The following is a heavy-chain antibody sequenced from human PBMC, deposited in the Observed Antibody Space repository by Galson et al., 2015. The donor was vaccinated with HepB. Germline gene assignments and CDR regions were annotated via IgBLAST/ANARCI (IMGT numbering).Heavy chain of an antibody. Sequence: PALVKPTQTLTLTCTLSGFSLDTSGMSVSCIRQPPGGALEWLARIDWDDDKYYNTSLKTRLTISRDASKNQVVLTMTDMDPVDTATYYCARIHSSGWLYSYGMDVWGQGTTVTVSS. D-gene: IGHD6-19*01. CDR3: ARIHSSGWLYSYGMDV. CDR2: IDWDDDK. V-gene: IGHV2-70*11. J-gene: IGHJ6*02. CDR1: GFSLDTSGMS.